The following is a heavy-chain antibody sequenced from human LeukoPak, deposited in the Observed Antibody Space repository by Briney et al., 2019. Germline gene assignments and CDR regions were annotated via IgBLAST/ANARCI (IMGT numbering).Heavy chain of an antibody. J-gene: IGHJ4*02. V-gene: IGHV2-5*02. D-gene: IGHD2-15*01. CDR1: GFSLSSGGVG. CDR3: AQIRCSGGSCYSAWVFDY. Sequence: SGPTLVNPTQTLTLTCTFSGFSLSSGGVGVGWIRQPAGKALEWLAFIYWDDDKRYSPSLKRRLTITKDTSKNQVVLTMTNMDPVDTATYYCAQIRCSGGSCYSAWVFDYWGQGTLVTVSS. CDR2: IYWDDDK.